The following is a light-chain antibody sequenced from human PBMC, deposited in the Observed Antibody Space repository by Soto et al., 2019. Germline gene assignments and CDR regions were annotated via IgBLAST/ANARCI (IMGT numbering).Light chain of an antibody. CDR3: TSYTRRSLI. Sequence: QSALTQPPSASGSPGQSVTISCTGTSSDVGGYNYVSWYQQHPGKAPKLVIYEVSKRPSGVPDRFSGSKSGNTASLTVSGLQAEDEADYYCTSYTRRSLIFGGGTKLTVL. CDR2: EVS. J-gene: IGLJ2*01. V-gene: IGLV2-8*01. CDR1: SSDVGGYNY.